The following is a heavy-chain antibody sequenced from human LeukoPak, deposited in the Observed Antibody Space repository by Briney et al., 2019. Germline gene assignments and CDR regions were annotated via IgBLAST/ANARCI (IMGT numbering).Heavy chain of an antibody. CDR3: ARGPYSGYDFDY. CDR2: IIPILGIA. V-gene: IGHV1-69*04. CDR1: GGTFSSYA. J-gene: IGHJ4*02. Sequence: SVKVSCKASGGTFSSYAISWVRQAPGQGLKWMGRIIPILGIANYAQKFQGRVTITADKSTSTAYMELSSLRSEDTAVYYCARGPYSGYDFDYWGQGTLVTVSS. D-gene: IGHD5-12*01.